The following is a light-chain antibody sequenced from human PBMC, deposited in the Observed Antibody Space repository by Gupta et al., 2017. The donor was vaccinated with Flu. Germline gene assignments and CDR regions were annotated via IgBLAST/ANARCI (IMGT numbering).Light chain of an antibody. V-gene: IGKV3-20*01. J-gene: IGKJ4*02. CDR2: GAS. Sequence: PGEGATLSCRASQNVSSNYFAWYQQKPGQAPRLLIYGASTRATGIPDRFSGSGSGTDFTLTISRLEPDDFAVYYCHQYLNSQRFGEGTKVEIK. CDR1: QNVSSNY. CDR3: HQYLNSQR.